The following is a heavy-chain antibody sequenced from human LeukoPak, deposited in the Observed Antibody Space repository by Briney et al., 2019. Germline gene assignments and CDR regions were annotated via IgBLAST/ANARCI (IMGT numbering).Heavy chain of an antibody. CDR3: ARGAARSHYYYMDV. Sequence: GGSLRLSCVASGFTLSSYGIHWVRLAPGKGLEWVAFLPDDGSKIYYGDSVKGRFTISRDKPKNTLYLQMSSLKTEDTAVYYCARGAARSHYYYMDVWGKGTTVTVSS. D-gene: IGHD6-13*01. J-gene: IGHJ6*03. CDR1: GFTLSSYG. CDR2: LPDDGSKI. V-gene: IGHV3-30*02.